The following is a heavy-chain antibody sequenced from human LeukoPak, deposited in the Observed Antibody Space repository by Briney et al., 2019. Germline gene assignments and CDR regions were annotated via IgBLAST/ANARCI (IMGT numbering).Heavy chain of an antibody. CDR3: ANWWV. J-gene: IGHJ4*02. CDR2: ISYDGSNK. Sequence: GALRLSCAASGFTFSSYGMHWVRQAPGKGLEWVAVISYDGSNKYYADSVKGRFTISRDNSKNTLYLQMNSPRAEDTAVYYCANWWVWGQGTLVTVSS. V-gene: IGHV3-30*18. CDR1: GFTFSSYG. D-gene: IGHD2-8*02.